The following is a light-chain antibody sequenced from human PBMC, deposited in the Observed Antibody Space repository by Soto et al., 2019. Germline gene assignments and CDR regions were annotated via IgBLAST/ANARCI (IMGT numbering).Light chain of an antibody. V-gene: IGLV2-18*02. CDR2: EVS. J-gene: IGLJ1*01. CDR1: SSDVGSYNR. CDR3: SSYTSSSTYV. Sequence: QSVLTQPPSVSGSPGQSVTISCTGASSDVGSYNRVSWYQQFPATAHKLLIYEVSNRPSGVPDRFSGSKSGNTASLTISGLQAEDEADYYCSSYTSSSTYVFGTGTKVTIL.